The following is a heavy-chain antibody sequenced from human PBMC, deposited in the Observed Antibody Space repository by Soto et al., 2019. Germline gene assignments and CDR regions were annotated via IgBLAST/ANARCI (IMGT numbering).Heavy chain of an antibody. Sequence: PSETLSPTCTVSGGSISSGGYCWSWIRQHPGKGLEWIGYIYYSGSTYYNPSLKSRVTISVDTSKNQFSLKLSSVTAADTAVYYCASTKASWYNYWGQGTLVTVSS. CDR2: IYYSGST. D-gene: IGHD6-13*01. CDR1: GGSISSGGYC. CDR3: ASTKASWYNY. J-gene: IGHJ4*02. V-gene: IGHV4-31*03.